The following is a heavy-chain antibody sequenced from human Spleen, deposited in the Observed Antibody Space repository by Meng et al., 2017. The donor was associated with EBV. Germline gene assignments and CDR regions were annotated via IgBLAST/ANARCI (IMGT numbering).Heavy chain of an antibody. CDR1: GFSLRTSEVG. CDR2: IYWDDDK. Sequence: TLKESGPTLVKPTQTLTLTCPFAGFSLRTSEVGVGWIRQPPGKALEWLAFIYWDDDKRYSPSLKSRLTIAKDTSKNQVVLTMTNMDPVDTATFYCAHSVIVAGLRAEYFDYWGQGTLVTVSS. D-gene: IGHD6-19*01. V-gene: IGHV2-5*02. CDR3: AHSVIVAGLRAEYFDY. J-gene: IGHJ4*02.